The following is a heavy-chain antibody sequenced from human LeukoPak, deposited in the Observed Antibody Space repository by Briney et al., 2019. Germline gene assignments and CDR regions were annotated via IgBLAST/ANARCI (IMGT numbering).Heavy chain of an antibody. CDR2: ITRDGENT. Sequence: PGGSLRLSCAASGFTFDDYSMYWVRQAPGKGLEWVALITRDGENTYYADSVRGRFTVSRDNSKNSLFLQMNSLRAEDTAVYYCARGADSGYSSDNWGQGTLVSVSS. J-gene: IGHJ4*02. D-gene: IGHD3-9*01. V-gene: IGHV3-43*01. CDR3: ARGADSGYSSDN. CDR1: GFTFDDYS.